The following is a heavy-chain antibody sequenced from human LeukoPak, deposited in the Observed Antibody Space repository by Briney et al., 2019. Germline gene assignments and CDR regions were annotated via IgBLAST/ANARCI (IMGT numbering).Heavy chain of an antibody. CDR2: ISYDGSNK. V-gene: IGHV3-30-3*01. CDR1: GFTFSSYA. D-gene: IGHD5-18*01. Sequence: PGGSLRLSCAASGFTFSSYAMHWVRQAPGKGLEWVAVISYDGSNKYYADSVKGRFTISRDNSKNTLYLQMDSLRVEDTAVYSCARGPSYSDSTKYNYFDSWGQGTLVTVSS. J-gene: IGHJ4*02. CDR3: ARGPSYSDSTKYNYFDS.